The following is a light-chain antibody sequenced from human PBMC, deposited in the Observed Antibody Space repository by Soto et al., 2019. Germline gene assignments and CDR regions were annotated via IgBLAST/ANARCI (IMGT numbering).Light chain of an antibody. CDR2: ANS. CDR3: QLYDSRLSGYVV. Sequence: QSVLTQPPSVSAAPGQTVTISCTGGSSNIGAGYDVHWYQQIPGTAPKLLIYANSNRPSGVPDRFSGSKSGTSASLAVTGLQAEDEADYYCQLYDSRLSGYVVFGGGTKLTVL. CDR1: SSNIGAGYD. J-gene: IGLJ2*01. V-gene: IGLV1-40*01.